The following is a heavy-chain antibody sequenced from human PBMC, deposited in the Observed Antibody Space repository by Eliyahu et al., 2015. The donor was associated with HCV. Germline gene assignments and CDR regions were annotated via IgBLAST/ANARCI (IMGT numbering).Heavy chain of an antibody. V-gene: IGHV4-59*01. CDR2: IHYSGST. CDR1: GASITSYY. CDR3: ASGGGGIAVAGTGGWFDP. J-gene: IGHJ5*02. D-gene: IGHD6-19*01. Sequence: QVQLQESGPGLVKPVSGASITSYYWSWIRQPPGKGLEWIGYIHYSGSTXXXPSLKSRVTISVDTSKNQFSLNLTSVTAADTAVYYCASGGGGIAVAGTGGWFDPWGQGTLVTVSS.